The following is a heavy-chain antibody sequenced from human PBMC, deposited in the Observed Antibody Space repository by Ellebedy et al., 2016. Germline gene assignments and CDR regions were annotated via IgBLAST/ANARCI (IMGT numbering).Heavy chain of an antibody. CDR1: GFTFSDYA. Sequence: GEFLKISCAASGFTFSDYAMHWVRQAPGKGPEWVAVIWSDGTKKYYTDSVRGRFTISRDTSKNTLYMQMDSLRAEDTAVYYCTRGGAVAGGFDYWGQGTLVTVSS. CDR2: IWSDGTKK. D-gene: IGHD6-19*01. CDR3: TRGGAVAGGFDY. J-gene: IGHJ4*02. V-gene: IGHV3-33*01.